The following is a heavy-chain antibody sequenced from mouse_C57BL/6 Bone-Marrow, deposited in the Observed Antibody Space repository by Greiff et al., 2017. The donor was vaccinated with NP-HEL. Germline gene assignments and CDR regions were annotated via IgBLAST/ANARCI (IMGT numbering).Heavy chain of an antibody. CDR2: INPSSGYT. J-gene: IGHJ1*03. Sequence: QVQLQQSGAELAKPGASVKLSCKASGYTFTSYWMHWVKQRPGQGLAWIGYINPSSGYTKSNQKFKDKATLTADKSSSTAYMQLSSLTYEDSAVYYCATYYGNYVSYWYFDVWGTGTTVTVSS. CDR1: GYTFTSYW. V-gene: IGHV1-7*01. D-gene: IGHD2-10*01. CDR3: ATYYGNYVSYWYFDV.